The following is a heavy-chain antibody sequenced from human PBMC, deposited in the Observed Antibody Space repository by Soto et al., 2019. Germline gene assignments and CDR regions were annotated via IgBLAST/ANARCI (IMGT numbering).Heavy chain of an antibody. CDR1: GGSFSGYY. J-gene: IGHJ4*02. V-gene: IGHV4-34*01. CDR3: ARFSGSYNDRYFDH. D-gene: IGHD1-26*01. CDR2: INHSGST. Sequence: SETQSLTCAIYGGSFSGYYGSWLRQPPGKGLEWIGEINHSGSTYYNPSLKSRVTISVDTSKNQFSLKVEPVTAADTAVYYCARFSGSYNDRYFDHWGQGTLVTVSS.